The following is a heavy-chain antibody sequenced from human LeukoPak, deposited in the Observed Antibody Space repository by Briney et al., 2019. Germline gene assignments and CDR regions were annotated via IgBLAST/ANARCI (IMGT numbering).Heavy chain of an antibody. CDR3: ARSEAAAAYYDYYGMDV. Sequence: SVTVSCKASGRTFSIYAISWVRQAPGQGLEWMGGIIPIFGTANYAQKFQGRVTITADEPTSTAYMELSSLRSEDTAVYYCARSEAAAAYYDYYGMDVWGKGTTVTVSS. J-gene: IGHJ6*04. CDR1: GRTFSIYA. CDR2: IIPIFGTA. V-gene: IGHV1-69*01. D-gene: IGHD6-13*01.